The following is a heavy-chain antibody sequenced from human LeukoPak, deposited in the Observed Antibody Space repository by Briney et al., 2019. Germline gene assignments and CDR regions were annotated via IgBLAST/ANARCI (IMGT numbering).Heavy chain of an antibody. CDR2: IIPIFGTA. Sequence: ASVKVSCKASGGTFSSYAISWVRQAPGQGLEWMGGIIPIFGTANYAQKFQGRVTITADESTSTAYMELSSLGSEDTAVYYCAREKGYGDIPADAFDIWGQGTMVTVSS. D-gene: IGHD4-17*01. CDR1: GGTFSSYA. CDR3: AREKGYGDIPADAFDI. V-gene: IGHV1-69*13. J-gene: IGHJ3*02.